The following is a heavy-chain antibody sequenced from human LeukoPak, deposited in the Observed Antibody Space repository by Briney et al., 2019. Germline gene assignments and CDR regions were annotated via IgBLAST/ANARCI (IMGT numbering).Heavy chain of an antibody. J-gene: IGHJ6*02. D-gene: IGHD6-19*01. CDR1: GYTFTSYA. V-gene: IGHV1-3*01. CDR2: INAGNGNT. CDR3: ARSLESSGWLYYYYYYGMDV. Sequence: ASVKVSCKASGYTFTSYAMHWVRQAPGQRLEWMGWINAGNGNTKYSQKFQGRVTITRDTSASTAHMELSSLRSEDTAVYYCARSLESSGWLYYYYYYGMDVWGQGTTVTVSS.